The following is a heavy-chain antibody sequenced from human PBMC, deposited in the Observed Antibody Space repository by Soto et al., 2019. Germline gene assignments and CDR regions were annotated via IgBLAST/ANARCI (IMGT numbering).Heavy chain of an antibody. CDR1: GGSISSYY. J-gene: IGHJ6*02. Sequence: SETLSLTCTVSGGSISSYYWSWIRQPPGKGLEWIGYIYYSGSTNYNPSLKSRVTISVDTSKNQFSLKLSSVTAADTAVCYCARVFHETALDVWGQGTTVTVSS. CDR3: ARVFHETALDV. CDR2: IYYSGST. D-gene: IGHD2-21*01. V-gene: IGHV4-59*01.